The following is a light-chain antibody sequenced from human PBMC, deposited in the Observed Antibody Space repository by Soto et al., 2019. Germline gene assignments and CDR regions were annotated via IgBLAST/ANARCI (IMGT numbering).Light chain of an antibody. Sequence: QSVLTQPPSVSGAPGQRVTISCTGSSSNIGPGYDVHWYQQLPGTAPKLLIYVNNNRPSGVPDRFSGSKSGTSASLAITGLQAEDEADYYCQSCDSSLSVVFGGGTKLTVL. J-gene: IGLJ2*01. V-gene: IGLV1-40*01. CDR3: QSCDSSLSVV. CDR2: VNN. CDR1: SSNIGPGYD.